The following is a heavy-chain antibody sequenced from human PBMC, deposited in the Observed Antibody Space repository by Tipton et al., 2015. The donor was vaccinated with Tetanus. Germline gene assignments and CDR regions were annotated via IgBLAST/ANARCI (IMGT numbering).Heavy chain of an antibody. CDR2: IYFREGT. D-gene: IGHD3-3*01. V-gene: IGHV4-59*02. J-gene: IGHJ4*02. Sequence: TLSLTCIVSGDSVTASHWSWIRQPPGKGLEWIAKIYFREGTDYNPSLQGRATISLDTSKSQISLKLLSVTAADTAVYYCARANYDSFKKGPFDSWGQGSLVTVSA. CDR3: ARANYDSFKKGPFDS. CDR1: GDSVTASH.